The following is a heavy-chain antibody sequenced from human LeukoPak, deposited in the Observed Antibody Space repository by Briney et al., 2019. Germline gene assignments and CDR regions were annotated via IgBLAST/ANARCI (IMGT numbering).Heavy chain of an antibody. D-gene: IGHD3-3*01. V-gene: IGHV1-46*03. CDR1: GYTFTSYY. CDR2: INPSGGST. J-gene: IGHJ3*02. CDR3: ARAPSYYDFWSGYRSDAFDI. Sequence: VASVKVSCKASGYTFTSYYMHWVRQAPGQGLEWMGIINPSGGSTSYALKFQGRVTMTRDTSTSTVYMELSSLRSEDTAVYYCARAPSYYDFWSGYRSDAFDIWGQGTMVTVSS.